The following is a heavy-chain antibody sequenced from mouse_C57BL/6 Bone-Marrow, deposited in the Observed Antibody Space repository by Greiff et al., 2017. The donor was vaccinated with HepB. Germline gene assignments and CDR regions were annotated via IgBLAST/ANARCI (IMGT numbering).Heavy chain of an antibody. CDR2: INPYNGGT. V-gene: IGHV1-19*01. Sequence: VQLQQSGPVLVKPGASVKMSCKASGYTFTDYYMNWVKQSHGKSLEWIGVINPYNGGTSYNQKFKGKATLTVDKSSSTAYMELNSLTSEDSAFDYCARAPVRWVDYWGQGTSVTVAS. CDR3: ARAPVRWVDY. J-gene: IGHJ4*01. D-gene: IGHD1-1*01. CDR1: GYTFTDYY.